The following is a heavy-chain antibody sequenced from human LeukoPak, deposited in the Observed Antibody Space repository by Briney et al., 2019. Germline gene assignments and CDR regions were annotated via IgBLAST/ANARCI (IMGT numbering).Heavy chain of an antibody. J-gene: IGHJ4*02. V-gene: IGHV3-30-3*01. CDR3: ARGFNDFWSGSQLEY. CDR1: GFIFSGYA. Sequence: GRSLRLSCAASGFIFSGYAMHWVRQAPGKGLEWVAVISYDGGKTYYADSVKGRFTISRDNSKSTLYLQMNSPRSEDTAVYYCARGFNDFWSGSQLEYWGQGTLVTVSS. CDR2: ISYDGGKT. D-gene: IGHD3-3*01.